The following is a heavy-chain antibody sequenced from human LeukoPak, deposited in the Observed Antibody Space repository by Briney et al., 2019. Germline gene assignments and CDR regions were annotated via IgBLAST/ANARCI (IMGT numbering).Heavy chain of an antibody. CDR1: GDSVSSTRAA. CDR2: TYYRSKWHS. J-gene: IGHJ4*02. Sequence: SQTLSLTCAISGDSVSSTRAAWNWIRQSPSRGLEWLGRTYYRSKWHSGYAVSVKSRIIIKADTSRNHFSLQLDSVTPEDTAVYYCAEAADTAMVPNHPPYNWGQGTMVTVSS. V-gene: IGHV6-1*01. CDR3: AEAADTAMVPNHPPYN. D-gene: IGHD5-18*01.